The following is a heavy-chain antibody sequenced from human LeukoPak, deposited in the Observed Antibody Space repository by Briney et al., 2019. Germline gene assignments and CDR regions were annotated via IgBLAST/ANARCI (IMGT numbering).Heavy chain of an antibody. J-gene: IGHJ4*02. Sequence: SVKGRFTISRDNGKNSLYLQMNSLRAEDTAVYYFARDALGSYDYWGQGTLVTVSS. V-gene: IGHV3-11*01. D-gene: IGHD3-10*01. CDR3: ARDALGSYDY.